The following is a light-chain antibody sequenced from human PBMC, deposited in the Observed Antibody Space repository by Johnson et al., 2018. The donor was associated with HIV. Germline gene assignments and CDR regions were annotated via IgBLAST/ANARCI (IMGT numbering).Light chain of an antibody. V-gene: IGLV1-51*01. CDR2: DNN. CDR1: SSNIGNNY. J-gene: IGLJ1*01. CDR3: ATWDSSMNDGGF. Sequence: QSVLTQPPSVSAAPGQKVTISCSGSSSNIGNNYVSWYQQLPGTAPKLLIYDNNKRPSGIPDRFSGSKSGTSATLGITGLQTGDEAEYYCATWDSSMNDGGFFGTGTKVTVL.